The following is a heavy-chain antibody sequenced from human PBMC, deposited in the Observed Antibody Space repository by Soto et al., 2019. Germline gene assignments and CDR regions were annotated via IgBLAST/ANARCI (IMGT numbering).Heavy chain of an antibody. CDR2: IGTAGDP. Sequence: SLRLSCAASGFTFSSYDMHWVRQATGKGLEWVSAIGTAGDPYYPGSVKGRFTISRENAKNSLYLQMNSLRAGDTAVYYCARGLSAAAAGPFDPWGQGTLVTVSS. J-gene: IGHJ5*02. D-gene: IGHD6-13*01. V-gene: IGHV3-13*05. CDR3: ARGLSAAAAGPFDP. CDR1: GFTFSSYD.